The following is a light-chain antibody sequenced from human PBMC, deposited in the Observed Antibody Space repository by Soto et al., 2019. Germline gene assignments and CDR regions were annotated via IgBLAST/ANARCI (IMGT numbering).Light chain of an antibody. J-gene: IGKJ5*01. V-gene: IGKV3-15*01. CDR1: RGISSN. CDR3: QQYGTSIT. CDR2: GAS. Sequence: LITQSPGTLSLSQGERATLSCRSSRGISSNLAWYQQTPGQAPRLLIYGASTSATGSPARFSGSGSGTEFTLTISRLEPEDLAVYYCQQYGTSITFGQGTRLEI.